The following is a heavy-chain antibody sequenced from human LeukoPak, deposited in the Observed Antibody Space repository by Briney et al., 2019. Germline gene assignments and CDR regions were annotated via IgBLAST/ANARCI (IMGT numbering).Heavy chain of an antibody. Sequence: PSETLSLTCSVSGYSFTSGHYWGWIRQPPGKGLEWIANIYHTGSAHYNPSLKSRVTISVDTSKNQFSLKLSSVTAADTAVYYWSRYLSCTTCILRGFDYWGQGTLVTVSS. CDR3: SRYLSCTTCILRGFDY. J-gene: IGHJ4*02. D-gene: IGHD2-2*01. CDR2: IYHTGSA. V-gene: IGHV4-38-2*01. CDR1: GYSFTSGHY.